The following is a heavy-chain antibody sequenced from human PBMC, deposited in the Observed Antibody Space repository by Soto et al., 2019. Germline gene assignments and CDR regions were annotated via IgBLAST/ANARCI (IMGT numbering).Heavy chain of an antibody. V-gene: IGHV4-34*01. CDR1: GGSFSGYY. J-gene: IGHJ6*02. CDR2: INHSGST. Sequence: PSDTLSLTCAVYGGSFSGYYWSWIRQPPGKGLEWIGEINHSGSTNYNPSLKSRVTISVDTSKNQFSLKLSSVTAADTAVYYCARGYGSGPYYYYGMDVWGQGTTVT. D-gene: IGHD3-10*01. CDR3: ARGYGSGPYYYYGMDV.